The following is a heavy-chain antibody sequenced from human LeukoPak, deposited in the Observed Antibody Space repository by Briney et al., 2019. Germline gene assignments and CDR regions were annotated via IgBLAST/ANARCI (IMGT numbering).Heavy chain of an antibody. CDR1: GGSFSGYY. D-gene: IGHD6-13*01. Sequence: SETLSLTCAVYGGSFSGYYWSWIGQPPGKGREWIGKINHSGSTNYNPSLKSRVTISVDTSKNQFSLKLSSVTAADTAVYYCARGVSGIIAATMYYFDYWGQGTLVTVSS. J-gene: IGHJ4*02. V-gene: IGHV4-34*01. CDR2: INHSGST. CDR3: ARGVSGIIAATMYYFDY.